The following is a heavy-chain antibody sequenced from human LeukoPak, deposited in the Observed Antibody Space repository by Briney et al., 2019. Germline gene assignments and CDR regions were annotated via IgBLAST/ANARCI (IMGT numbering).Heavy chain of an antibody. CDR2: ISGSGDNT. CDR1: GFTFSGFA. V-gene: IGHV3-23*01. D-gene: IGHD5-12*01. J-gene: IGHJ4*02. Sequence: PGGSLRLSCAASGFTFSGFAMSWVCRTPGKGLEWVSGISGSGDNTLYADSVKGRFTISRDNSKNTLYLQMNSLRAEDTAVYYCVRDIVATIGDYWGQGTLVTVSS. CDR3: VRDIVATIGDY.